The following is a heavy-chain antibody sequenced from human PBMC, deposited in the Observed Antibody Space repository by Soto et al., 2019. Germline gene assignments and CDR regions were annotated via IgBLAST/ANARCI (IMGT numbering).Heavy chain of an antibody. CDR3: TTARLVATVSWGS. CDR1: GFIVSNTY. D-gene: IGHD5-12*01. Sequence: GGSLRLSCAASGFIVSNTYMSWVRQAPGKGLEWVSFIYSGGSTFYADSVTGRFSVSRDSSTNMLYLQMSSLKTEDTAVYYCTTARLVATVSWGSWGQRTLVTVSS. J-gene: IGHJ5*02. CDR2: IYSGGST. V-gene: IGHV3-66*01.